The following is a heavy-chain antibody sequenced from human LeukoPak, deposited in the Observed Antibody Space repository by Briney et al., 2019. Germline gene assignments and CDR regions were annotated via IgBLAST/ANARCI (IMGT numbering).Heavy chain of an antibody. CDR2: IYPGDSDT. J-gene: IGHJ4*02. CDR3: ARYYSSGWYTGNPVGF. D-gene: IGHD6-19*01. CDR1: GYKFNAYW. V-gene: IGHV5-51*01. Sequence: PGESLKVSCKGSGYKFNAYWIAWVRQMPGKGLEWMGIIYPGDSDTRYSPSFQGQVTISADKSISTAYLQWSSLKASDTAMYYCARYYSSGWYTGNPVGFWGQGTLVTVSS.